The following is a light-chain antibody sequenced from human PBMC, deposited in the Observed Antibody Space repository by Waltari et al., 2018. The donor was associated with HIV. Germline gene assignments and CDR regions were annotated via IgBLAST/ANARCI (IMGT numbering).Light chain of an antibody. J-gene: IGLJ1*01. CDR3: CSYTVNSTGI. Sequence: QSALTQPASGSGSPGQSIAISCTGTSGEVVTYKSVSWDQQHTGKVPKLISYDVNVRPSGVSDRFSGSKSGNTATLTISGLHSDDEADYYCCSYTVNSTGIFGAGTKIIV. V-gene: IGLV2-14*03. CDR2: DVN. CDR1: SGEVVTYKS.